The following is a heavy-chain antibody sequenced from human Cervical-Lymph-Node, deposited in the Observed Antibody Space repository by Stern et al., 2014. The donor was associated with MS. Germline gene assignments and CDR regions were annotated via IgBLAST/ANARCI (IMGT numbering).Heavy chain of an antibody. CDR3: ATHEVAGSRGAFDI. J-gene: IGHJ3*02. V-gene: IGHV4-59*03. CDR1: GGSISHYY. D-gene: IGHD6-19*01. Sequence: QLQLQESGPGLVKPSETPSLTCTVSGGSISHYYWSWLRQPPGKGLEWLGYIYFNGNTNYNPSLESRVSMSINTSMNQFSLKMNSVTAADTAVYYCATHEVAGSRGAFDIWGQGTMVIVSS. CDR2: IYFNGNT.